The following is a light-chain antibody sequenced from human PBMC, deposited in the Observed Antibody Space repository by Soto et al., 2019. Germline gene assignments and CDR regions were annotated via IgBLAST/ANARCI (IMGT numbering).Light chain of an antibody. Sequence: IQLTQSPSSLSASVGDRVTITCRASQGISSYLACYQQKPGKAPKLLIYAASTLQSGVPSRFSGSGSGTDFTLTISSLQPEDFATYYCQQLNSYPWTFGQGTKVEIK. V-gene: IGKV1-9*01. CDR3: QQLNSYPWT. J-gene: IGKJ1*01. CDR1: QGISSY. CDR2: AAS.